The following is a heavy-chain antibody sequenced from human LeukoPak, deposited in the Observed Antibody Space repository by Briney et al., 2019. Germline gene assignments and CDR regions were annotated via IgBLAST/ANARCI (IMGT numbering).Heavy chain of an antibody. V-gene: IGHV3-7*03. CDR1: GFSFSSYW. D-gene: IGHD3-16*01. CDR3: ARGGGLDV. Sequence: GGSLRLSCAASGFSFSSYWMNWARQAPGKGREWVASINHNGNVNYYVDSVKGRFTISRDNAKNSLYLQMSNLRAEDTAVYFCARGGGLDVWGQGATVTVSS. CDR2: INHNGNVN. J-gene: IGHJ6*02.